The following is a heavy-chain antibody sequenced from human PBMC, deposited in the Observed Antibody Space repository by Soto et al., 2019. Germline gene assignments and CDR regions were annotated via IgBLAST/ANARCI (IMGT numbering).Heavy chain of an antibody. CDR3: ARERGYDPEGQLRDY. CDR1: GDSVSSTGYY. D-gene: IGHD5-12*01. J-gene: IGHJ4*02. CDR2: IFYSGST. Sequence: SETLSLTCTVSGDSVSSTGYYWSWIRQPPGKGLEWIGYIFYSGSTYYNPSLKSRVTISVDTSKNQFSLKLSSVTAADTAVYYCARERGYDPEGQLRDYWGQGTLVTVSS. V-gene: IGHV4-61*08.